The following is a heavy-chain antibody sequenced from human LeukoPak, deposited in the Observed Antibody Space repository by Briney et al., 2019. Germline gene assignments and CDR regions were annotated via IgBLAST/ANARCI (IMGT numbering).Heavy chain of an antibody. Sequence: GGSLRLSCAASGFTVSSNYMSWVRQAPGKGLEWVSVIYSGGSTYYADSVKGRFTISRDNSKNTLYLQMNSLRAEDTAVYYCARIGGSGSYSGHYFDHWGQGTLVTVSS. CDR2: IYSGGST. CDR3: ARIGGSGSYSGHYFDH. J-gene: IGHJ4*02. CDR1: GFTVSSNY. V-gene: IGHV3-53*01. D-gene: IGHD3-10*01.